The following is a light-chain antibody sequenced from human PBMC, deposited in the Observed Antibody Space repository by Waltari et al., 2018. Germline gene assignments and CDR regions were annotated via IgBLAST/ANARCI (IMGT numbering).Light chain of an antibody. CDR2: DVS. J-gene: IGKJ4*01. Sequence: EIVLTQSPATLSLSPGERATLSCRASQSVSYYLAWYQQRPGQAPRLLIYDVSSRATGIPARFSGSGSETDFTLTISSLEPEDFAVYYCQQRRTRPLTFGGGTKVEI. CDR1: QSVSYY. V-gene: IGKV3-11*01. CDR3: QQRRTRPLT.